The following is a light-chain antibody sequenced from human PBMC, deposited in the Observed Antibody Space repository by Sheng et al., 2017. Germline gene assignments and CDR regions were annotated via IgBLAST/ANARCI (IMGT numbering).Light chain of an antibody. V-gene: IGLV3-1*01. Sequence: YELTQPPSVSVSPGQTASITCSGDKLGDKYACWYQQKPGQSPVLVIYQDSKRPSGIPERFSGSNSGNTATLTISGTQAMDEADYYCQAWDSSTWVFGGGTKLTVL. J-gene: IGLJ3*02. CDR1: KLGDKY. CDR2: QDS. CDR3: QAWDSSTWV.